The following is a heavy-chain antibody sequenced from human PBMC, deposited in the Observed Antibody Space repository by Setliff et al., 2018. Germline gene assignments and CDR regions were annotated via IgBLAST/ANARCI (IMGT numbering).Heavy chain of an antibody. J-gene: IGHJ4*02. CDR1: GDSISSSSYY. Sequence: ETLSLTCTVSGDSISSSSYYWGWIRQPPGKGRGWIGSIYYSGSTNYNPSLKSRVTISVDTSKNQFSLKLSSVTAADTAVYYCARERMYYNFWSGYSNYWGQGTLVTVSS. D-gene: IGHD3-3*01. CDR3: ARERMYYNFWSGYSNY. V-gene: IGHV4-39*07. CDR2: IYYSGST.